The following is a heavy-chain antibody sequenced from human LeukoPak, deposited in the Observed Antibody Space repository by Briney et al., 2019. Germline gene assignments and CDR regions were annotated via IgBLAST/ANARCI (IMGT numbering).Heavy chain of an antibody. D-gene: IGHD3-10*01. Sequence: PGGSLRLSCAASGFTFSSYWMHLVRQAPGKGLVWVSRINTAGSSTDYADSVKGRFTISRDNAKNTLYLQMNSLRAEDTAVYYCTREGTNDAFDIWGQGTVVIVSS. CDR2: INTAGSST. CDR3: TREGTNDAFDI. J-gene: IGHJ3*02. CDR1: GFTFSSYW. V-gene: IGHV3-74*01.